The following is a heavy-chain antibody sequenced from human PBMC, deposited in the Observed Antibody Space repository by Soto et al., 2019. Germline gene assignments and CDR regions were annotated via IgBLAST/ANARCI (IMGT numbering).Heavy chain of an antibody. D-gene: IGHD6-19*01. CDR1: GFTFSSYG. V-gene: IGHV3-30*18. CDR2: ISYDGSNK. CDR3: AKGGRQWLVTSDFNY. J-gene: IGHJ4*02. Sequence: SLRLSCAASGFTFSSYGMHWVRQAPGKGLEWVAVISYDGSNKYYADSVKGRFTISRDNSKNTLYLQMNSLRAEDTAVYYCAKGGRQWLVTSDFNYWGQGALVTV.